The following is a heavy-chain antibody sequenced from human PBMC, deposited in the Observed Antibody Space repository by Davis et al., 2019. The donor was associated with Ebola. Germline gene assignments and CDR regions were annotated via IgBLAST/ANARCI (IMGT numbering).Heavy chain of an antibody. CDR2: ISYDGSDE. V-gene: IGHV3-30*04. Sequence: GGSLRLSCAASGFTFSRYAMHWVRQAPGKGLEWVAVISYDGSDEYYVDSVRGRFTISRDNSKNTLYLQMNSLRAEETAVYYCTRELERQHDYWGQGTLVTVSS. CDR1: GFTFSRYA. J-gene: IGHJ4*02. CDR3: TRELERQHDY. D-gene: IGHD1-1*01.